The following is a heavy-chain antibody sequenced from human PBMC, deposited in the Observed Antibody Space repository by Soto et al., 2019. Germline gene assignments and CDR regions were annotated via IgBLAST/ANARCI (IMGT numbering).Heavy chain of an antibody. Sequence: EVQLVESGGGLVKPGGSLRLSCAASGFTFSSYSMNWVRQAPGKGLEWVSSISSTSSYIYYADSVKGRFTITRDNAKNSLYLQMNSLRAVDTDVYYCGRDCGYSIGRALTAFGIWGQGTMVTVSS. CDR2: ISSTSSYI. CDR3: GRDCGYSIGRALTAFGI. J-gene: IGHJ3*02. CDR1: GFTFSSYS. D-gene: IGHD6-19*01. V-gene: IGHV3-21*01.